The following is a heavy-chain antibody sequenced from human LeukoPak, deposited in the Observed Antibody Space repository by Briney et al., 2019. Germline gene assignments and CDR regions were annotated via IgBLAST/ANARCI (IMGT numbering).Heavy chain of an antibody. CDR3: ARDTSVGSGMQY. CDR1: GGPLSTYT. J-gene: IGHJ4*02. Sequence: SETLSLTCSVSGGPLSTYTWSWVRQSPGKGLEWIGYIYHGGTTNYSPSLKSRATISAHTARNQFSLRLRSVTAADTAIYYCARDTSVGSGMQYWGQGTLDSVSS. D-gene: IGHD3-10*01. V-gene: IGHV4-59*01. CDR2: IYHGGTT.